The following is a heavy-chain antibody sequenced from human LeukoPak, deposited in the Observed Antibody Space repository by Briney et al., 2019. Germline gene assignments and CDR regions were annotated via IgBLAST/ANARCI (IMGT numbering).Heavy chain of an antibody. J-gene: IGHJ4*02. CDR1: GFTFSNFW. Sequence: GESLRLSCTASGFTFSNFWMGWVRQAPGKGLEWVTNIKQDETEKFYLGSVKGRFTISRDNAKNSLYLQMDSLRAEDTALYYCAKDFVRYNIQFDYWGQGALVTVSS. V-gene: IGHV3-7*03. CDR2: IKQDETEK. CDR3: AKDFVRYNIQFDY. D-gene: IGHD1-14*01.